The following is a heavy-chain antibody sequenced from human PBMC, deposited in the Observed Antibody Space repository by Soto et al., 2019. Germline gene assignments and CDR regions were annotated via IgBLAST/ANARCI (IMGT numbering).Heavy chain of an antibody. CDR1: GFTFSTSW. V-gene: IGHV3-74*01. CDR2: INSDGSTT. CDR3: ARSHFSNSRIDY. Sequence: PGGSLRLSCAASGFTFSTSWMHWVRQTPGKELVWVSRINSDGSTTNYADSVKGRFTISRDNAKNTLYLQMNTLRAEDTAVYFCARSHFSNSRIDYWGLGILVTVSS. J-gene: IGHJ4*02. D-gene: IGHD6-6*01.